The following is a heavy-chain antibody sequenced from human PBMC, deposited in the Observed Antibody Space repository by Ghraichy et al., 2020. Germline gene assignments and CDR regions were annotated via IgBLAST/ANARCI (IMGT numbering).Heavy chain of an antibody. CDR2: IRTSSDI. D-gene: IGHD4-23*01. CDR3: SRDSESTGGNLIFHY. V-gene: IGHV3-48*02. CDR1: GFTFSNFA. Sequence: GGSLRLSCAASGFTFSNFALNWVRQAPGKGLEWISYIRTSSDIYYADSVKGRFTISRDNAKNSLYLQMNSLREEDTALYYCSRDSESTGGNLIFHYWGQGTLVTVSS. J-gene: IGHJ4*02.